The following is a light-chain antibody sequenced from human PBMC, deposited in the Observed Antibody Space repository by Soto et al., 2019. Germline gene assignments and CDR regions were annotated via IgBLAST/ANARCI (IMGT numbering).Light chain of an antibody. CDR2: GAS. Sequence: EIVMTQSPATLSVSPGERVTLSCRASQSVSSDLAWYQQKPGQAPRLLIYGASTRATGIPARFSGSGSGTDFTLAISSLEPEDFAVYYCQQYGSSPLTFGGGTKVDIK. CDR1: QSVSSD. V-gene: IGKV3-15*01. CDR3: QQYGSSPLT. J-gene: IGKJ4*01.